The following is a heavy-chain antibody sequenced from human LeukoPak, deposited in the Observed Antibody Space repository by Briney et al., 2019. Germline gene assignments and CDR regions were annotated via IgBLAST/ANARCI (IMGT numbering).Heavy chain of an antibody. J-gene: IGHJ2*01. CDR2: LYSGSST. CDR1: GFTVSTKY. Sequence: GGSLRLSCAASGFTVSTKYMNWVRQAPGKGLEWVSILYSGSSTYYADSVEDRFTISRDSSKNTLFLQMNDLRAEDTAVYYCARVGDHFHWYLDLWGRGTLVTVSS. CDR3: ARVGDHFHWYLDL. D-gene: IGHD3-3*02. V-gene: IGHV3-53*01.